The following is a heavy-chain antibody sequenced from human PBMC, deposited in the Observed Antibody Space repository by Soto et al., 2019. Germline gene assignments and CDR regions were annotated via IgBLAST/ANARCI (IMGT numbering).Heavy chain of an antibody. D-gene: IGHD2-15*01. CDR3: ARTPGGSSTEVFDD. CDR2: IYYSGST. CDR1: GFSVISGSYY. J-gene: IGHJ4*02. Sequence: PSETLSLTCTFSGFSVISGSYYWSWIRQPPGRGLEWIGYIYYSGSTNYNPSLKSRVTISVDTSKNQFSLKLSSVTAADTAVYYCARTPGGSSTEVFDDCGKGNLVIVYS. V-gene: IGHV4-61*01.